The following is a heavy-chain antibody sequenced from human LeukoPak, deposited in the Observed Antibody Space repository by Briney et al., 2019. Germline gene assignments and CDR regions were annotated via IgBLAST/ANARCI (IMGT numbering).Heavy chain of an antibody. D-gene: IGHD3-22*01. CDR2: ISSSGSTI. CDR1: GFTFSDYY. Sequence: GGSLRLSCAASGFTFSDYYMSWIRQAPGKGLEWVSYISSSGSTIYYADSVKGRFTISRDNAKNSLYLQMNSLRAEDTAVYYCARDVYYDSSGYYYRPGYWGQGTLVTVSS. J-gene: IGHJ4*02. V-gene: IGHV3-11*04. CDR3: ARDVYYDSSGYYYRPGY.